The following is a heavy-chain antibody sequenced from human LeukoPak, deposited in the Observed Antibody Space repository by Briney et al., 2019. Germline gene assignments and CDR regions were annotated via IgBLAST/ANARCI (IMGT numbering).Heavy chain of an antibody. D-gene: IGHD2-2*01. CDR1: GGSISSSSYY. CDR2: IYYSGST. V-gene: IGHV4-39*01. J-gene: IGHJ4*02. CDR3: ARQLDIVVGKDY. Sequence: SETLSLTCTVSGGSISSSSYYWGWIRQPPGKGLEWIGSIYYSGSTYYNPSLKSRVTISVDTSKNQFSLKLSSVTAADTAVYYCARQLDIVVGKDYWGQGTLVTVSS.